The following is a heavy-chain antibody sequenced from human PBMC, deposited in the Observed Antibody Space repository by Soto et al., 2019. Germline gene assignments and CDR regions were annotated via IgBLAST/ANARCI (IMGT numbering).Heavy chain of an antibody. J-gene: IGHJ5*02. V-gene: IGHV1-69*06. CDR2: INPICGTA. CDR1: GCTFSSYA. CDR3: ATGGDESNMKFDP. D-gene: IGHD4-4*01. Sequence: GASVKVSCKASGCTFSSYAISWVRQAPGQGLEWMGGINPICGTANYAQKVQGRVTITADKSTSTAYMELSSLRTEDTAVYYCATGGDESNMKFDPWGQGTLVTVSS.